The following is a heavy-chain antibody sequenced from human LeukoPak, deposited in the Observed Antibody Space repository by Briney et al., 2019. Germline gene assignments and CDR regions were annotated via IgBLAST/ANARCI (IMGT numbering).Heavy chain of an antibody. CDR1: GITVSNNY. D-gene: IGHD5-18*01. CDR2: IYSGGST. CDR3: VRGARDSSGHWYFDL. J-gene: IGHJ2*01. Sequence: GGSLRLSCAASGITVSNNYMTWVRQAPGKGLKWVSVIYSGGSTSYADSVKGRFTISRDNSKNTLYLQMNSLKTEDTAVYYCVRGARDSSGHWYFDLWGRGTLVSVSS. V-gene: IGHV3-53*01.